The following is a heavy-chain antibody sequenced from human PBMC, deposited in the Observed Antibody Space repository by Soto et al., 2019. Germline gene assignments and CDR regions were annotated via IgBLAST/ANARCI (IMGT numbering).Heavy chain of an antibody. J-gene: IGHJ6*02. D-gene: IGHD3-10*01. Sequence: SETLSLTCTVSGDSVTSVSDYWSWIRQPPGKGLEWIGYIYYSGSADYNPSLGSRVTISIDTSKNQFSLKLTSVTAADTAVYYCAREVGFGYYYYHMDLWGQGTTVTVSS. V-gene: IGHV4-61*01. CDR1: GDSVTSVSDY. CDR2: IYYSGSA. CDR3: AREVGFGYYYYHMDL.